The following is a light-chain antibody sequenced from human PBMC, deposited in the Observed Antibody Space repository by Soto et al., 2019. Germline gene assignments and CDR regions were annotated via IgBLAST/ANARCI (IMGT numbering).Light chain of an antibody. CDR3: TSYAVTSNLL. J-gene: IGLJ2*01. Sequence: QSALTQPPSASGSPGQSVTISCTGTSSDVGGYNFVSWYQQHPGKAPKLMIYEVSNRPSGVPDRFSGSRSGNTASLTVSGLQSEDEADYYCTSYAVTSNLLFGGGTKLTVL. CDR1: SSDVGGYNF. V-gene: IGLV2-8*01. CDR2: EVS.